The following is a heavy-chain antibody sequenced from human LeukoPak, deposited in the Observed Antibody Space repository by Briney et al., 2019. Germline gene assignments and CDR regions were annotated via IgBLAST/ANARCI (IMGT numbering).Heavy chain of an antibody. Sequence: PGGSLRLSCAASGFTFSSYAMSWVRQTPGKGLEWVSAISGSGGSTYYADSVKGRFTISRDNSKNTLYLQMNSLRAEDTAVYYCVRYSSGWYYLQSGVFDPWGQGTLVTVSS. CDR1: GFTFSSYA. CDR3: VRYSSGWYYLQSGVFDP. CDR2: ISGSGGST. D-gene: IGHD6-19*01. V-gene: IGHV3-23*01. J-gene: IGHJ5*02.